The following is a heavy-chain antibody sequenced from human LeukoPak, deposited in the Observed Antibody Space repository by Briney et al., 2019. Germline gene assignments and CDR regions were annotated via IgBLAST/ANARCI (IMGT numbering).Heavy chain of an antibody. CDR1: EFTFSSYA. CDR2: ITGSGDSGDRT. D-gene: IGHD3-9*01. V-gene: IGHV3-23*01. CDR3: AKCLTRRAFDI. Sequence: GGSLRLSCAASEFTFSSYAMSWVRQAPGKGLEWVSAITGSGDSGDRTYYADSVKGRFTISRDNSKNTLYLQMNSLRAEDTAVYYCAKCLTRRAFDIWGQGTMVTVSS. J-gene: IGHJ3*02.